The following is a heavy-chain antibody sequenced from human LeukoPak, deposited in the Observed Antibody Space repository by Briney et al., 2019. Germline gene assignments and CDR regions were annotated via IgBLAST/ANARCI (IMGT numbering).Heavy chain of an antibody. CDR2: ISGSGGST. J-gene: IGHJ4*02. CDR1: GFTFSSYA. D-gene: IGHD3-22*01. CDR3: AKKDYYDSSGYYDY. V-gene: IGHV3-23*01. Sequence: GGSLRLSCAASGFTFSSYAMSWVRQAPGKGLEWVSAISGSGGSTYYADSVKGRFTISRDNSKNTLYLQMNSLRAEDTAVYYCAKKDYYDSSGYYDYWGQGTLVTVSS.